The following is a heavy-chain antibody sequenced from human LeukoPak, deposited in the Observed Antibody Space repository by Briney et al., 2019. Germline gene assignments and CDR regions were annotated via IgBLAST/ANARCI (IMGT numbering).Heavy chain of an antibody. D-gene: IGHD3-22*01. J-gene: IGHJ4*02. CDR3: ASPRSGYRYTFDY. V-gene: IGHV4-4*09. CDR2: ISTSGST. Sequence: PSETLSPTCAVSAASISNYYWSWIRQAPGKGLEWIGYISTSGSTNYNPSLKSRVSISLDTSKNRFSLNLNFVTAADTAVYYCASPRSGYRYTFDYWGQGALVTVSS. CDR1: AASISNYY.